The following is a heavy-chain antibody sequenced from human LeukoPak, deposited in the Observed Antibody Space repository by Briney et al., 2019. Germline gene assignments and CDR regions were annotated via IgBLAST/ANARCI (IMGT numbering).Heavy chain of an antibody. J-gene: IGHJ5*02. CDR3: ASEGASSSTNWLDP. V-gene: IGHV4-34*01. D-gene: IGHD6-6*01. Sequence: PSETLSLTCAVYGGSFSGYYWSWIRQPPGKGLEWIGEINHSGSTNYNPSLKSRVTISVDTSKNQFSLKLSSVTAADTAVYYCASEGASSSTNWLDPWGQGTLVTVSS. CDR2: INHSGST. CDR1: GGSFSGYY.